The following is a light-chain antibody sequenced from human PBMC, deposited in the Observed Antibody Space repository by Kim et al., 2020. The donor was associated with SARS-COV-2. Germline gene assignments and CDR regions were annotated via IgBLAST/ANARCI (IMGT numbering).Light chain of an antibody. CDR2: EVT. CDR3: SSYTSSSTYV. J-gene: IGLJ1*01. V-gene: IGLV2-18*02. Sequence: GQSVTISCTGTSSDVGSYDRVSWYQQPPGTAPKLRIYEVTNRPSGVPDRFSGSKSGNTASLTISGLQAEDEADYYCSSYTSSSTYVFGTGTKVTVL. CDR1: SSDVGSYDR.